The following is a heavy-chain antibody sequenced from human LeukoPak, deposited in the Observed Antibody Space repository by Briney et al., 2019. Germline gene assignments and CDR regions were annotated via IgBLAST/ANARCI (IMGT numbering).Heavy chain of an antibody. CDR3: ARDGYDGDLDY. CDR1: GFTFSSYA. V-gene: IGHV3-30-3*01. D-gene: IGHD5-12*01. J-gene: IGHJ4*02. CDR2: ISYDGSNK. Sequence: GGSLRLSCAVSGFTFSSYAMHWVRQAPGKGLEWVAVISYDGSNKYYADSVKGRFTISRDNSKNTLYLQMNSLRAEDTAVYYCARDGYDGDLDYWGQGTLVTVSS.